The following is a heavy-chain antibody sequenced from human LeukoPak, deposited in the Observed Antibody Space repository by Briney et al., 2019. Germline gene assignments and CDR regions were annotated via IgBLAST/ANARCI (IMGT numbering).Heavy chain of an antibody. Sequence: VASVKVSRKASGYTFTSYYMHWVRQAPGQGLEWMGIINPSGGSTSYAQKFQGRVTMTRDMSTSTVYMELSSLRSEDTAVYYCARDHYYDSSGYSDAFDIWGQGTMVTVSS. J-gene: IGHJ3*02. CDR1: GYTFTSYY. D-gene: IGHD3-22*01. V-gene: IGHV1-46*01. CDR2: INPSGGST. CDR3: ARDHYYDSSGYSDAFDI.